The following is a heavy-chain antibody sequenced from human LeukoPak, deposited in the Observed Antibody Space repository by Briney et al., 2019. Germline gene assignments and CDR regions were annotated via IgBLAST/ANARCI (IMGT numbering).Heavy chain of an antibody. Sequence: SVKVSCKASGGTFSSYAISWVRQAPGQGLEWMGGIIPIFGTANYAQKFQGRVTITADKSTSTAYMELSSLRSEDTAVYYCARASSWDDAFDIWGQGTMVTVSS. J-gene: IGHJ3*02. V-gene: IGHV1-69*06. CDR2: IIPIFGTA. D-gene: IGHD6-13*01. CDR1: GGTFSSYA. CDR3: ARASSWDDAFDI.